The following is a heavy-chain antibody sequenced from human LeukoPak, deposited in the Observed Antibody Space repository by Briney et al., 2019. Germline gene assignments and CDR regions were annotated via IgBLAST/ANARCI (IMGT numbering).Heavy chain of an antibody. CDR1: GGTFSSYA. D-gene: IGHD2-2*01. J-gene: IGHJ6*03. V-gene: IGHV1-69*13. CDR2: IIPIFGTA. CDR3: ARGLDSKHMLWGGMDV. Sequence: GASVKVSCKASGGTFSSYAISWVRQAPGQGLEWMGGIIPIFGTANYAQKFQGRVTITADESTSTAYMELSSLRSEDTAVYYCARGLDSKHMLWGGMDVWGKGTTVTVSS.